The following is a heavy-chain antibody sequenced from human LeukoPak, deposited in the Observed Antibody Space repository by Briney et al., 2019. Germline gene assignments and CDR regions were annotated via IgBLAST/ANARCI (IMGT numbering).Heavy chain of an antibody. V-gene: IGHV1-8*01. CDR2: MNPNSGNT. CDR1: GYTFTSYD. Sequence: ASVKVSCKASGYTFTSYDINWVRQATGQGLEWMGWMNPNSGNTGYAQKFQGRVTMTRNTSISTAYMELSSLRSEDTAVYYCARSGAMVRGVIGGNWFDPWGQGTLVTVSS. CDR3: ARSGAMVRGVIGGNWFDP. D-gene: IGHD3-10*01. J-gene: IGHJ5*02.